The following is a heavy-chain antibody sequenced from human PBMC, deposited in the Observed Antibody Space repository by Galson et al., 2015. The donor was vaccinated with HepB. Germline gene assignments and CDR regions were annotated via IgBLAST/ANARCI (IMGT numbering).Heavy chain of an antibody. V-gene: IGHV1-18*04. CDR3: ARGGGGIFWSGYYREHAFDI. D-gene: IGHD3-3*01. Sequence: SVKVSCKASGYTFTSYGISWVRQAPGQGLEWMGWISAYNGNTNYAQKLQGRVTMTTDTSTSTAYMELRSLRSDDTAVYYCARGGGGIFWSGYYREHAFDIWGQGTMVTVSS. CDR2: ISAYNGNT. CDR1: GYTFTSYG. J-gene: IGHJ3*02.